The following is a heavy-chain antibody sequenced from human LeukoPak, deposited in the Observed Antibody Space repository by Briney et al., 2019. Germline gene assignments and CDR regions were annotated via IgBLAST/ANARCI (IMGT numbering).Heavy chain of an antibody. CDR2: INPNSGGT. D-gene: IGHD3-10*01. Sequence: ASVKVSCKASGYTFTGYYMHWVRQAPGQGLERMGWINPNSGGTNYAQKFQGRVTMTRDTSISTAYMELSRLRSDDTAVFYCARDGSGSYWDAFDIWGQGTMVTVSS. J-gene: IGHJ3*02. V-gene: IGHV1-2*02. CDR3: ARDGSGSYWDAFDI. CDR1: GYTFTGYY.